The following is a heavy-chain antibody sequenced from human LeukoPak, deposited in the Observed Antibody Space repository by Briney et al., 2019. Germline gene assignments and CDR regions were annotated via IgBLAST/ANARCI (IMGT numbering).Heavy chain of an antibody. CDR1: GFTFSRYW. Sequence: GGSLRLPCAASGFTFSRYWIHWVRQAPGKGLVWVSRITNDESSANYAASVNGRFTISRDNAKSTVFLQMNSLTAEDTAVYYCARDGGTSTPFDYWGQGTLVTVSS. CDR2: ITNDESSA. CDR3: ARDGGTSTPFDY. V-gene: IGHV3-74*01. J-gene: IGHJ4*02. D-gene: IGHD2-15*01.